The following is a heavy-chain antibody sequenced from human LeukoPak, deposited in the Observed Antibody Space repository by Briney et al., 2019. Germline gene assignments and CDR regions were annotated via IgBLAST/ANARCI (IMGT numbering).Heavy chain of an antibody. CDR2: INPNSGGT. Sequence: ASVKVSCKASGYPFTGYYMHWVRQAPGQGLEWMGWINPNSGGTNYAQKFQGRVTMTRDTSISTAYMELSRLRSDDTAVYYCARGDIVVLPAGIPHNWFDPWGQGTLVTVSS. J-gene: IGHJ5*02. CDR1: GYPFTGYY. CDR3: ARGDIVVLPAGIPHNWFDP. V-gene: IGHV1-2*02. D-gene: IGHD2-2*02.